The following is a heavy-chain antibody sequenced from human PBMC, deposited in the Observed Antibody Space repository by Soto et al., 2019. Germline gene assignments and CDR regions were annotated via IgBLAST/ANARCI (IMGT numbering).Heavy chain of an antibody. CDR3: ARESLEWLLAREYYFDY. D-gene: IGHD3-3*01. CDR1: GFTFSSYA. Sequence: LRLSCAASGFTFSSYAMHWVRQAPGKGLEWVAVISYDGSNKYYADSVKGRFTISRDNSKNTLYLQMNSLRAEDTAVYYCARESLEWLLAREYYFDYWGQGTLVTVSS. V-gene: IGHV3-30-3*01. J-gene: IGHJ4*02. CDR2: ISYDGSNK.